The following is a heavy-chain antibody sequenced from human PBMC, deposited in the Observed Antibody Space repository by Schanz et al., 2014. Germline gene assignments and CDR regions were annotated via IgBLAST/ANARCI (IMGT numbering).Heavy chain of an antibody. V-gene: IGHV3-33*06. Sequence: QVQLVESGGGVVQPGRSLRLSCAASGFTFSSYGLHWVRQAPGKGLEWVAVIWYDGSNKYYADSVKGRFTISRDNSKNTLYLQMNSQRAEDTAVYDCAKGRFGELSAFDIWGQGTMVTVSS. CDR2: IWYDGSNK. J-gene: IGHJ3*02. CDR3: AKGRFGELSAFDI. D-gene: IGHD3-10*01. CDR1: GFTFSSYG.